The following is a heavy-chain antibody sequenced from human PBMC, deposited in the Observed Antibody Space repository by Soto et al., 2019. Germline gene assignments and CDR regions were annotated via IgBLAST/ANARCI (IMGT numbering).Heavy chain of an antibody. D-gene: IGHD3-3*01. Sequence: SETLSLTCAVSGGSISSNSYYWGWIRQPPGKGLEWIGSIYYSGSTNYSPSLKSRVIIFLDTSKNQFSLKLSSVTAADTAVYYCAKTITIVFYAMDVWGQGTKVTVYS. V-gene: IGHV4-39*01. CDR3: AKTITIVFYAMDV. CDR1: GGSISSNSYY. J-gene: IGHJ6*02. CDR2: IYYSGST.